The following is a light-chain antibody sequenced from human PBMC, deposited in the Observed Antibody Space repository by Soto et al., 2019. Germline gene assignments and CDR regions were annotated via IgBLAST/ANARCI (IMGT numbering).Light chain of an antibody. V-gene: IGKV3-20*01. CDR2: GTS. Sequence: ETVLTQSPDIMYLSPEERATLSCRASRTVGRSYLAWYQQKPGQAPRLLIFGTSTRATAIPDRFSGGGSGTDFTLTISSLDPEDYAVYFCQQYDSVPPWTFGQGTRVEV. CDR1: RTVGRSY. CDR3: QQYDSVPPWT. J-gene: IGKJ1*01.